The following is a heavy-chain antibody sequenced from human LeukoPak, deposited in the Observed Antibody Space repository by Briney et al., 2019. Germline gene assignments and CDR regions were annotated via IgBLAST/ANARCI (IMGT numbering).Heavy chain of an antibody. CDR2: ISSSGSYI. CDR3: ARGRGLPGPLDY. V-gene: IGHV3-21*01. J-gene: IGHJ4*02. D-gene: IGHD3-10*01. Sequence: GGSLRLSCAASGFTFSSYSMNWVRQAPGKGLEWVSSISSSGSYIYYADSVKGRFTISRDNAKNSLYLQMNSLRAEDTAVYYCARGRGLPGPLDYWGQGTLVTVSS. CDR1: GFTFSSYS.